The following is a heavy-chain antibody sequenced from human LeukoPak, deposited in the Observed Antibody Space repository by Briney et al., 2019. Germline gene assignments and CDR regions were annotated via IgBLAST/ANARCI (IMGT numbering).Heavy chain of an antibody. CDR1: GFTFSSYA. D-gene: IGHD5-24*01. CDR3: AREGVATNTGAEYFQD. V-gene: IGHV3-30*04. Sequence: GGSLRLSCAASGFTFSSYAMHWVRQAPGKGLEWVAVISYDGSNKYYADSVKGRFTISRDNSENTLYLQMNSLRAEDTAVYHCAREGVATNTGAEYFQDWGQGTRVTVSS. CDR2: ISYDGSNK. J-gene: IGHJ1*01.